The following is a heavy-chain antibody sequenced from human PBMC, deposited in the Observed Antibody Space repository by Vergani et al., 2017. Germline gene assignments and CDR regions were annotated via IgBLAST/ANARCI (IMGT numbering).Heavy chain of an antibody. D-gene: IGHD3-3*01. V-gene: IGHV1-69*01. CDR2: IIPIFGTA. CDR1: GGTFSSYA. J-gene: IGHJ4*02. CDR3: AKASKYYDFWSGTWLDY. Sequence: QVQLVQSGAEVKKPGSSVKVSCKASGGTFSSYAISWVRQAPGQGLEWMGGIIPIFGTANYAQKFPGRVTITADESTSTASMELSRLRSEDTAVYCGAKASKYYDFWSGTWLDYWDGGTLVIVS.